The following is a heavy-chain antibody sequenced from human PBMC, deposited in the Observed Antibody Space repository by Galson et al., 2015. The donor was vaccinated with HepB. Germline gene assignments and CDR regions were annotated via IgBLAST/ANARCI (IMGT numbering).Heavy chain of an antibody. CDR2: IIPIFGAA. J-gene: IGHJ6*03. D-gene: IGHD6-13*01. Sequence: SVKVSCKASGGTFSSYAISWVRQAPGQGLEWMGGIIPIFGAANYAQKFQGRVTITADESTSTAYMELSSLRSEDTAVYYCARGERKVELHSNYYYYYYMDVWGKGTTVTVSS. V-gene: IGHV1-69*13. CDR3: ARGERKVELHSNYYYYYYMDV. CDR1: GGTFSSYA.